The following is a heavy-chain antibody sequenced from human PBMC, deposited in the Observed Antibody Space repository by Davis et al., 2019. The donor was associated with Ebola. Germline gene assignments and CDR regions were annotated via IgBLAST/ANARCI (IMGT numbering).Heavy chain of an antibody. D-gene: IGHD5-12*01. CDR1: GFTFSSYS. CDR2: ISSSSSTI. Sequence: GESQKISCAASGFTFSSYSMNWVRQAPGKGLEWVSYISSSSSTIYYADSVKGRFTISRDNAKNSLYLQMNSLRAEDSAVYYCASLAVRLLDYWGQGTLVTVSS. J-gene: IGHJ4*02. CDR3: ASLAVRLLDY. V-gene: IGHV3-48*04.